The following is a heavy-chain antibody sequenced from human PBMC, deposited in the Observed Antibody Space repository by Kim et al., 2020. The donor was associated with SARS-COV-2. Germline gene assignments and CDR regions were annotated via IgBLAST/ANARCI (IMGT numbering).Heavy chain of an antibody. CDR2: IYHSGST. V-gene: IGHV4-4*02. Sequence: SETLSLTCAVSGGSISSSNWWSWVRQPPGKGLEWIGEIYHSGSTNYNPSLKSRVTISVDKSKNQFSLKLSSVTAADTAVYYCAILVRPHLLGYCSGGSCYSRVNSDNNWFDPWGQGTLVTVSS. D-gene: IGHD2-15*01. J-gene: IGHJ5*02. CDR1: GGSISSSNW. CDR3: AILVRPHLLGYCSGGSCYSRVNSDNNWFDP.